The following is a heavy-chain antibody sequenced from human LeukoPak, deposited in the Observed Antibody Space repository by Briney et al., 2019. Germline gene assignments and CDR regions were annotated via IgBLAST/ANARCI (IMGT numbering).Heavy chain of an antibody. Sequence: GGSLRLSCAASGFTFSSFAMSWVRQTPGQGLEWVSAISGNGGSTYYADSVKGRFTISRDNSKNTLYLQMNTLRAEDTAVYYCARIMVRGVIIKCAFDIWGQGTMVTVSS. J-gene: IGHJ3*02. CDR2: ISGNGGST. V-gene: IGHV3-23*01. CDR3: ARIMVRGVIIKCAFDI. CDR1: GFTFSSFA. D-gene: IGHD3-10*01.